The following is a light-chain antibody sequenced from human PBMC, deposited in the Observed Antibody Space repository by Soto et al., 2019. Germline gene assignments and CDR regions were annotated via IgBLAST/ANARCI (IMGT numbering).Light chain of an antibody. CDR2: AAS. CDR1: QGISSY. J-gene: IGKJ1*01. Sequence: IRMTQSPSSLSASTGDRVTITCRASQGISSYLAWYQQKPGKAPKLLIYAASTLQSGVPSRFSGSRSGTDFTLTISCLQSEDFATYYCQQYYSYSTFGQGTKV. CDR3: QQYYSYST. V-gene: IGKV1-8*01.